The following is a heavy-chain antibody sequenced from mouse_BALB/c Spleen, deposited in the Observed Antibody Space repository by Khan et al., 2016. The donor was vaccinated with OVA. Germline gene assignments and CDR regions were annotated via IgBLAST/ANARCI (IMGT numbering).Heavy chain of an antibody. CDR1: GYTFTSYW. CDR2: IDPYDSET. J-gene: IGHJ3*01. CDR3: ARNPFAY. Sequence: QVQLQQSGAELVRPGASVKLSCEASGYTFTSYWMNWVKQSPEQGLEWIGRIDPYDSETHYNQNFKDKAILTVEKSSSTAYMQLSSRTSEDSAVYFCARNPFAYWGQGTLVTVSA. V-gene: IGHV1-52*01.